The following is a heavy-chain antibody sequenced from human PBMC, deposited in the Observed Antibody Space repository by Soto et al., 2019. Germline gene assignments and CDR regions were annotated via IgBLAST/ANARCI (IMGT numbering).Heavy chain of an antibody. CDR2: IYWDDDK. D-gene: IGHD3-3*01. J-gene: IGHJ4*02. V-gene: IGHV2-5*02. CDR1: GFSLTTSGVG. CDR3: AHRVLRTVFGLVTTTAIYFDF. Sequence: QITLNESGPPVVRPTETLTLTCRFSGFSLTTSGVGVGWIRQSPGKAPERLALIYWDDDKRYSASLKSRLTITQDTSKNQVVLTVSDLDPTDTATYYCAHRVLRTVFGLVTTTAIYFDFWGQGTPVAVSS.